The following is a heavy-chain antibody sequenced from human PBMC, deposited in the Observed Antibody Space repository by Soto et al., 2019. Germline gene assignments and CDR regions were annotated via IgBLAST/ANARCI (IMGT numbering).Heavy chain of an antibody. J-gene: IGHJ4*02. V-gene: IGHV1-69*02. CDR3: ATSYGSGSTPFDS. CDR1: GGTFNSYT. D-gene: IGHD3-10*01. Sequence: QVQLVQSGPEVKKPGSSVKVSCTASGGTFNSYTLNWVRQAPGQRPEWVGRVNPIVGMSTSASKFQGRVTLTADKSTHIAYVDLTGLKSEDTAVYYCATSYGSGSTPFDSWGQGTLVTVAS. CDR2: VNPIVGMS.